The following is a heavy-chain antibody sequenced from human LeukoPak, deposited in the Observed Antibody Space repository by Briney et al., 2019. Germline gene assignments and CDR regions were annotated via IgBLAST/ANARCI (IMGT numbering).Heavy chain of an antibody. V-gene: IGHV3-30-3*01. Sequence: PGGSLRLSCAASGFIFSSYVMHWVREAPGKGLEGVAVISYDGSNKYYRDSVRRRFTISRDNSKNRLYLQMNSLRPEDTAVYYCARDLAPANSGDLEPLDSWGQGTLVTASS. CDR3: ARDLAPANSGDLEPLDS. J-gene: IGHJ4*02. CDR2: ISYDGSNK. CDR1: GFIFSSYV. D-gene: IGHD4-17*01.